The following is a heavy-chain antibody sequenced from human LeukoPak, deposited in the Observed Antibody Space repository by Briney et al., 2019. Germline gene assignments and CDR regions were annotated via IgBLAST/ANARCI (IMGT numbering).Heavy chain of an antibody. J-gene: IGHJ4*02. CDR1: GGSFSGYY. CDR3: ARGRSSRNRLRLDY. V-gene: IGHV4-34*01. D-gene: IGHD1-14*01. Sequence: SETLSLTCAVYGGSFSGYYWSWIRQPPGKGLGWIGEINHSGSTNYNPSLKSRVTISVDTSKNQFSLKLSSVTAADTAVYYCARGRSSRNRLRLDYWGQGTLVTVSS. CDR2: INHSGST.